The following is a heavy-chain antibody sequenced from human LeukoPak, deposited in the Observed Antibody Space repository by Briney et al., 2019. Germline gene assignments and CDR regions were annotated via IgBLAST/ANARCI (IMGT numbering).Heavy chain of an antibody. J-gene: IGHJ4*02. CDR3: AKDREYYGSGTNDY. D-gene: IGHD3-10*01. CDR2: ISGSGGST. CDR1: GFTFSSYG. V-gene: IGHV3-23*01. Sequence: PGRSLRLSCAASGFTFSSYGMSWVRQAPGKGLEWVSAISGSGGSTYYADSVKGRFTISRDNSKNTLYLQMNSLRAEDTAVYYCAKDREYYGSGTNDYWGQGTLVTVSS.